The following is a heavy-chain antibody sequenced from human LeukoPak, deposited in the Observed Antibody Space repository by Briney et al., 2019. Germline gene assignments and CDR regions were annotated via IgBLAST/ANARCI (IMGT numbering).Heavy chain of an antibody. J-gene: IGHJ4*02. Sequence: SETLSLTCAVYGGSFSGYYWSWIRQPAGKGLEWIGRIYTSGSTNYNPSLKSRVTMSVDTSKNQFSLKLSSVTAADTAVYYCAGGGDGYNVDYWGQGTLVTVSS. D-gene: IGHD5-24*01. V-gene: IGHV4-59*10. CDR2: IYTSGST. CDR1: GGSFSGYY. CDR3: AGGGDGYNVDY.